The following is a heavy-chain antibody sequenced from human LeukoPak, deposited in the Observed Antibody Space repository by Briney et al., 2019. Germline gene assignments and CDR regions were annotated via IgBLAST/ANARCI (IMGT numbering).Heavy chain of an antibody. CDR3: AREPEGWGDYYYYMDV. CDR1: GFTFSSYA. Sequence: GGSLRLSCAASGFTFSSYAMHWVREAPGKGLEWVAVISYDGSNKYYADSVKGRFTISRDNSKNTLYLQMNSLRAEDTAVYYCAREPEGWGDYYYYMDVWGKGTTVTVSS. CDR2: ISYDGSNK. V-gene: IGHV3-30-3*01. J-gene: IGHJ6*03. D-gene: IGHD6-19*01.